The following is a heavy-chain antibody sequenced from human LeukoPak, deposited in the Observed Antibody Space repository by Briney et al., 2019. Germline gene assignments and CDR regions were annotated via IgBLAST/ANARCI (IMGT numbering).Heavy chain of an antibody. D-gene: IGHD6-19*01. V-gene: IGHV3-21*01. CDR2: ISSSSSYI. J-gene: IGHJ4*02. CDR1: GFTFSSYA. Sequence: GGSLRLSCAASGFTFSSYAMSWVRQAPGKGLEWVSSISSSSSYIYYADSVKGRFTISRDNAKNSLYLQMNSLRAEDTAVYYCARVPLSGIAVAGTPHWGQGTLVTVSS. CDR3: ARVPLSGIAVAGTPH.